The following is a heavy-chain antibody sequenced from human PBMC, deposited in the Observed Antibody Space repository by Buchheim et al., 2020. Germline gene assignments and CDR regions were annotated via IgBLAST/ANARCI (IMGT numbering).Heavy chain of an antibody. D-gene: IGHD3-22*01. CDR1: GFTFSSYA. J-gene: IGHJ4*02. CDR2: ISYDGSNK. V-gene: IGHV3-30-3*01. Sequence: QVQLVESGGGVVQPGRSLRLSCAASGFTFSSYAMHWVRQAPGKGLEWVAVISYDGSNKYYADSVKGRFTISRDNSKTKLYLQMNSLRAEDTAVYYCARAPGSRTYYYDSSGYYSPYFDYWGQGTL. CDR3: ARAPGSRTYYYDSSGYYSPYFDY.